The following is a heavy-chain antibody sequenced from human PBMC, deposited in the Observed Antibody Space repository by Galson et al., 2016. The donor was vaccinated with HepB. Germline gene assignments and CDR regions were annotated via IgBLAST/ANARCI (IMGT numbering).Heavy chain of an antibody. CDR1: GFIFSTYP. Sequence: SLRLSCAPSGFIFSTYPMHWVRQAPGKGLEWVAGTSFDGRDKYYADSVKDRFTISRDNFRNTLYLEMNGLRDDDTAVYYCVRDGSRVDPYFDWFYGMDVWGQGTTVTVSS. D-gene: IGHD3-9*01. CDR3: VRDGSRVDPYFDWFYGMDV. J-gene: IGHJ6*02. V-gene: IGHV3-30*04. CDR2: TSFDGRDK.